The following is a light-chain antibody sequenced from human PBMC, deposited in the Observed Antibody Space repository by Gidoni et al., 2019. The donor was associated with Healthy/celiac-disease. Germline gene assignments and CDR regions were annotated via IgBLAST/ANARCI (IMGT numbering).Light chain of an antibody. CDR1: QSVSRY. CDR2: DAS. J-gene: IGKJ5*01. V-gene: IGKV3-11*01. CDR3: QQRSNWLIT. Sequence: EIVLTQSPATLSLSPGERATLSCRASQSVSRYLACYQQNPGQAPRLLIYDASNRATGIPARFSGSGSGTDFTLTISSLEPEDFAVYYCQQRSNWLITFGQGTRLEIK.